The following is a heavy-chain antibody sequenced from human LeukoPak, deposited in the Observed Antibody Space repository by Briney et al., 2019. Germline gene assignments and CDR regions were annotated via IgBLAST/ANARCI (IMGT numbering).Heavy chain of an antibody. Sequence: GSLRLSCAASGFTFSSYAMHWVRQAPGKGLEWVAVISYDGSNKYYADSVKGRFTISRDNSKNTLYLQMNSLRAEDTAVYYCARDIVVVPAATNYYYYGMDVWGQGTTVTVSS. J-gene: IGHJ6*02. CDR3: ARDIVVVPAATNYYYYGMDV. CDR1: GFTFSSYA. V-gene: IGHV3-30-3*01. D-gene: IGHD2-2*01. CDR2: ISYDGSNK.